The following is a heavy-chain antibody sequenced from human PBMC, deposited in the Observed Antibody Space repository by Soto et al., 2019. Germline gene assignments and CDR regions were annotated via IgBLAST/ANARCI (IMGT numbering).Heavy chain of an antibody. Sequence: GGSLRLSCAASGFTFSSYAMSWVRQAPGKGLEWVSAISGSGGSTYYADSVKGRFTISRDNSKNTLYLQMNSLRAEDTAVYYCAKDLEFGTVTPNFGYWGQGTLVTVSS. D-gene: IGHD4-17*01. J-gene: IGHJ4*02. CDR2: ISGSGGST. CDR1: GFTFSSYA. CDR3: AKDLEFGTVTPNFGY. V-gene: IGHV3-23*01.